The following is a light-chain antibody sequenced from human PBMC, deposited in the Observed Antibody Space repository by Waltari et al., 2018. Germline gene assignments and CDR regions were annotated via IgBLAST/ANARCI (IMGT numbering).Light chain of an antibody. Sequence: QSALTPPPSASGSPGQSITLSCSGTSNHLGSYNSFFWPHQPPGKAPSAIISEVSKRPSGVPDRFSGSKSGNTASLTISGLQAEDEADYYCTSHAGSNIPVVFGGGTRVTVL. CDR1: SNHLGSYNS. CDR3: TSHAGSNIPVV. J-gene: IGLJ3*02. CDR2: EVS. V-gene: IGLV2-8*01.